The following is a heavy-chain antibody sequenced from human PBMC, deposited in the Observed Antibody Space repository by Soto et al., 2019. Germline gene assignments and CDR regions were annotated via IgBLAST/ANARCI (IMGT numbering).Heavy chain of an antibody. V-gene: IGHV3-73*01. D-gene: IGHD2-15*01. J-gene: IGHJ6*03. CDR1: GFTFSGSA. CDR2: IRSKANSYAT. CDR3: TRHPERYCSGGSCQRIYYYYYYMDV. Sequence: EVQLVESGGGLVQPGGSLKLSCAASGFTFSGSAMHWVRQASGEGLEWVGRIRSKANSYATAYAASVKGRFTISRDDSKTSAYLQMHSLKTDDTAVYYFTRHPERYCSGGSCQRIYYYYYYMDVWGKGTTVTVSS.